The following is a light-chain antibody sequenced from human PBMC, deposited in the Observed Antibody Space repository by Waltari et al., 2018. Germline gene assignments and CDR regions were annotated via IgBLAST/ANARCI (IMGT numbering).Light chain of an antibody. CDR1: HRITRY. V-gene: IGKV3-11*01. CDR2: DAS. CDR3: QQRSGWPLT. Sequence: EIVLTQSPATLSLSPGERATLSCRASHRITRYLAWYQQRPGQAPRLLIYDASNRATGIPARFSGSGSETDFTLTISSLEPEDFAVYYCQQRSGWPLTFGGGTKLEIK. J-gene: IGKJ4*01.